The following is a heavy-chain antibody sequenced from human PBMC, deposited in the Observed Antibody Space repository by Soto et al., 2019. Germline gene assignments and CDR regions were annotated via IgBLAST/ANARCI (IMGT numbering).Heavy chain of an antibody. J-gene: IGHJ6*02. Sequence: QVQLVASGGGVVQPGRSLRPSCAASGFTFSSYGMHWVRQAPGKGLEWVAVISYDGSNKYYADSVKGRFTISRDNSKNTLYLQMNSLRAEDTAVYYCAKGQWLGSGMDVWGQGTTVTVSS. CDR2: ISYDGSNK. CDR1: GFTFSSYG. D-gene: IGHD3-22*01. V-gene: IGHV3-30*18. CDR3: AKGQWLGSGMDV.